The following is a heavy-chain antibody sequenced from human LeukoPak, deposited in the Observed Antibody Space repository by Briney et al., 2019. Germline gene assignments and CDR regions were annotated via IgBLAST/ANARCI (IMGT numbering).Heavy chain of an antibody. J-gene: IGHJ4*02. CDR1: GYTFTSYG. D-gene: IGHD3-22*01. V-gene: IGHV1-69*05. Sequence: ASVKVSCKASGYTFTSYGISWVRQAPGQGLEWMGRIIPIFGTANYAQKFQGRVTITTDESTSTAYMELSSLRSEDTAVYYCARVGYYYDSSGYLYEWGQGALVTVSS. CDR2: IIPIFGTA. CDR3: ARVGYYYDSSGYLYE.